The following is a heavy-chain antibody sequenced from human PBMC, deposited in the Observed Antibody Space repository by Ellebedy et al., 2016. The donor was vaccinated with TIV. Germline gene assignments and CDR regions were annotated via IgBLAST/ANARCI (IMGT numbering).Heavy chain of an antibody. Sequence: SETLSLTCTVSGASVSSSNFYWNWIRQPPGKGLEWIGYIYYSGSTNYNPSLKSRVTISVDTSNSQLSLKLSSVTAADTAMYYCVRGPGRGYSFEEWGQGTLVTVSS. CDR2: IYYSGST. D-gene: IGHD2-21*01. V-gene: IGHV4-61*01. J-gene: IGHJ1*01. CDR1: GASVSSSNFY. CDR3: VRGPGRGYSFEE.